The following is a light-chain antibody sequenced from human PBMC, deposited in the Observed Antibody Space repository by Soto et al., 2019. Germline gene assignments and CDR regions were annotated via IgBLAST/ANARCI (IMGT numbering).Light chain of an antibody. CDR2: EVS. J-gene: IGLJ2*01. CDR1: NNDVGGYNY. V-gene: IGLV2-14*01. Sequence: QSALTQPASVSGSPGQSITISCTGTNNDVGGYNYVSWYQQHPGKAPKLMIYEVSNRPSGLSNRFSGSKSGNTASLIISGLQAEDEADYYCSSFTSSSTLVFGGGTKLTVL. CDR3: SSFTSSSTLV.